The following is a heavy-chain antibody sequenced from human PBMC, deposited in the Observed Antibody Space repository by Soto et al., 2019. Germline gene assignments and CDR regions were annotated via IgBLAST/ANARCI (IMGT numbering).Heavy chain of an antibody. D-gene: IGHD5-18*01. J-gene: IGHJ4*02. CDR3: ANVDTAMVSLDY. CDR1: CGSIISSSYC. V-gene: IGHV4-39*01. CDR2: IYYSGST. Sequence: PSDTLCLTGTVSCGSIISSSYCWGWIRQPPGKGLEWIGSIYYSGSTYYNPSLKSRVTISVDTSKNQFSLKLSSVTAADTAVYYCANVDTAMVSLDYWGQGTLVTSPQ.